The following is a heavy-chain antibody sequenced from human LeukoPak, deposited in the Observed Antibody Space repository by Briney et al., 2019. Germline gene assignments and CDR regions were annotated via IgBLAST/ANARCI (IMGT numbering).Heavy chain of an antibody. Sequence: PGGSLRLSCTASEFTVSSDYMNWVRQAPGKGLEWVSSISSSSSYIYYADSVKGRFTISRDNAKNSLYLQMNSLRAEDTAVYYCARGRGTAMAYDAFDTWGQGTMVTVSS. CDR3: ARGRGTAMAYDAFDT. J-gene: IGHJ3*02. CDR1: EFTVSSDY. D-gene: IGHD5-18*01. V-gene: IGHV3-21*01. CDR2: ISSSSSYI.